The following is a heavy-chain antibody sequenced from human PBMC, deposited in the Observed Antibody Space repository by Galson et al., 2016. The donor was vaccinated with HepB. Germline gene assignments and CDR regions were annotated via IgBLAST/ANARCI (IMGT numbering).Heavy chain of an antibody. CDR3: AKGLKEGRRGRISIFRVKAEPTVTDPLMDV. J-gene: IGHJ6*02. D-gene: IGHD3-3*01. V-gene: IGHV3-43*01. CDR1: GFTFDDYV. CDR2: ISWDGGRA. Sequence: SLRLSCAASGFTFDDYVMHWVRQAPGKGLEWVSLISWDGGRAYYADSVKGRFTISRDNSKNSLYLQMDSLRTEDTALYHCAKGLKEGRRGRISIFRVKAEPTVTDPLMDVWGQGTTGTVSS.